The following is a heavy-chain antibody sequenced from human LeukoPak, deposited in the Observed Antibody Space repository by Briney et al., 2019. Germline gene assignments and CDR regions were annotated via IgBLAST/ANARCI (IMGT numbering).Heavy chain of an antibody. CDR2: IYYSGST. J-gene: IGHJ3*02. CDR1: GGSISSYY. CDR3: ARVIGPPGAFDI. Sequence: PSETLSLTCTVSGGSISSYYWSWIRQPPGKGLKWIGYIYYSGSTNYNPSLKSRVTISVDTSKNQFSLKLSSVTAADTAVYYCARVIGPPGAFDIWGQGTMVTVSS. V-gene: IGHV4-59*01.